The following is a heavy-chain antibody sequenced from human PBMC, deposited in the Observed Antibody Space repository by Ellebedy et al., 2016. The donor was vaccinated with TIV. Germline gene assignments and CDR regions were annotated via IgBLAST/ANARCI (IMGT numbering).Heavy chain of an antibody. CDR2: INTDGSNT. CDR1: GFTFSSYW. D-gene: IGHD6-19*01. J-gene: IGHJ2*01. V-gene: IGHV3-74*01. CDR3: ARVVSSGFYWYFDL. Sequence: GGSLRLSCAASGFTFSSYWMHWVRQAPGKGLVWVSRINTDGSNTNYADSVKGRFTISRDNAKNTLYLQMNSLRAEDTAVYYCARVVSSGFYWYFDLWGRGTLVTVSS.